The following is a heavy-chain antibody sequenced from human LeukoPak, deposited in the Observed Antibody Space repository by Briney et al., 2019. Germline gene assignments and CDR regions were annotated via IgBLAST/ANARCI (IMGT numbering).Heavy chain of an antibody. Sequence: RGSLRLSCAASGFLFYDYGMGWVRQAPGKGLEWVSGINWNGGSTGYADSVKGRFTISRDNAKNSLYLQMNSLRAEDTALYYCARASIAVAATLYYFDYWGQGTLVTVSS. D-gene: IGHD6-19*01. J-gene: IGHJ4*02. CDR3: ARASIAVAATLYYFDY. CDR2: INWNGGST. CDR1: GFLFYDYG. V-gene: IGHV3-20*04.